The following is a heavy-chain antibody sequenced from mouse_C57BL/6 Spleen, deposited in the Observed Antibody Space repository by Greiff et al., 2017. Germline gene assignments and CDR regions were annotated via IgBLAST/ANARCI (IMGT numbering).Heavy chain of an antibody. CDR3: ARGRSLDYDGYFDV. D-gene: IGHD2-4*01. CDR1: GYAFSSYW. J-gene: IGHJ1*03. V-gene: IGHV1-80*01. CDR2: IYPGDGDT. Sequence: QVQLQQSGAELVKPGASVKISCKASGYAFSSYWMNWVKQRPGKGLEWIGQIYPGDGDTNYNGKFKGKATLTADKSSSTAYMQRSSLTSEDSAVYFCARGRSLDYDGYFDVWGTGTTVTVSS.